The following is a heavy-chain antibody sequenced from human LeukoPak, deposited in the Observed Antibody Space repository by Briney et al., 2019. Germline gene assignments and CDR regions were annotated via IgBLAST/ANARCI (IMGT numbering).Heavy chain of an antibody. J-gene: IGHJ4*02. V-gene: IGHV3-74*01. Sequence: GGSLRLSCAASGFTFSNYWMHWVRQAPGKGLVWVSRINSDGSSTNYADSVKGRFTISRDNAKNTLYLQMNSLRVEDTALYYCARYCTGGSCYSSDSDYWGQGTLVTVSS. CDR2: INSDGSST. D-gene: IGHD2-15*01. CDR1: GFTFSNYW. CDR3: ARYCTGGSCYSSDSDY.